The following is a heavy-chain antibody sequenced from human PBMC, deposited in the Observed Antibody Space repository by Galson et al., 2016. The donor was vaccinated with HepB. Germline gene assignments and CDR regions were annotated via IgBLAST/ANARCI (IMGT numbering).Heavy chain of an antibody. CDR1: GDSVSSDNGA. CDR2: TYYRSKWYN. J-gene: IGHJ6*03. V-gene: IGHV6-1*01. Sequence: CAISGDSVSSDNGAWNWIRQSPSRGLEWLGRTYYRSKWYNDYAVSVKSRITINPDTSKNQFSLQLNSVTPEDTAVYYCARASREYSYGFNYYYMDVWGKGTTVTVSS. CDR3: ARASREYSYGFNYYYMDV. D-gene: IGHD5-18*01.